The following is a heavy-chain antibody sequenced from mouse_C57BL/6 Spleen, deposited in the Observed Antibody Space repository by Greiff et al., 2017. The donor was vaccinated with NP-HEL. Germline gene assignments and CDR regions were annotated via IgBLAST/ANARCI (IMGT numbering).Heavy chain of an antibody. J-gene: IGHJ1*03. Sequence: EVNVVESGGGLVKPGGSLKLSCAASGFTFSSYAMSWVRQTPEKRLEWVATISDGGSYTYYPDNVKGRFTISRDNAKNNLYLQMSHLKSEDTAMYYCARDSSSLLYWDFDVWGTGTTVTVSS. CDR1: GFTFSSYA. CDR2: ISDGGSYT. D-gene: IGHD1-1*01. CDR3: ARDSSSLLYWDFDV. V-gene: IGHV5-4*01.